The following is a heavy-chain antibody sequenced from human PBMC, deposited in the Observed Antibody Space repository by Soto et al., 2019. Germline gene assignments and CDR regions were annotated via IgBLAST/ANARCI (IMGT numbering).Heavy chain of an antibody. V-gene: IGHV4-30-2*01. CDR3: ARDHYDSSGCYYFDY. D-gene: IGHD3-22*01. CDR1: GGSISSGGFS. Sequence: LSLTCAVSGGSISSGGFSWSWIRQPPGKGLEWIGYIYHSGNTYYNPSLRSRVTISVDKSKNQFSLKLNYVTAADTAVYYCARDHYDSSGCYYFDYWGQGTLVTVSS. CDR2: IYHSGNT. J-gene: IGHJ4*02.